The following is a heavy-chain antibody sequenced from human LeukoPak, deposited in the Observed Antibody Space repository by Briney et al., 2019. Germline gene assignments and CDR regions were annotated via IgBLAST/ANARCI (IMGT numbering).Heavy chain of an antibody. CDR1: GFTVSSNY. Sequence: GGSLRLSCAASGFTVSSNYMGWVRQAPGKGLEWVSVIYSGGSTYYADSVKGRFTISRDNSKNTLYLQMNSLRAEDTAVYYCARARLYYYDSSGYQYYFDYWGQGTPVTVSS. CDR3: ARARLYYYDSSGYQYYFDY. V-gene: IGHV3-53*01. CDR2: IYSGGST. J-gene: IGHJ4*02. D-gene: IGHD3-22*01.